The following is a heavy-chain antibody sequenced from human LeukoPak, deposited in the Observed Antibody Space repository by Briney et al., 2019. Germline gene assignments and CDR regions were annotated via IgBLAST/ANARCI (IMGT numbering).Heavy chain of an antibody. J-gene: IGHJ4*02. CDR2: ISAYNGNT. CDR1: GYTFTSYG. D-gene: IGHD6-13*01. CDR3: ARDLEAYRSSWYVDY. Sequence: ASVKVSCKASGYTFTSYGISWVRQAPGKGLEWMGWISAYNGNTNYAQKLQDRSTMTTDTSTSTGYMELRSLRSDITAVDYCARDLEAYRSSWYVDYGGQGTLVTVSP. V-gene: IGHV1-18*01.